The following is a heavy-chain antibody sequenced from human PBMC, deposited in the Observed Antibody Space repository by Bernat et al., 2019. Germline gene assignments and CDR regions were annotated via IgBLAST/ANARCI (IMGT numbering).Heavy chain of an antibody. Sequence: QVQLVESGGGVVQPGGSLRLSCAASGFTFSSYGMHWVRQAPGKGLEWVAFIRYDGSNKDYADSVKGRFTISRDNSKNTLYLQMNSLRAEDTAVYYCAKAPSYDSSGFFDYWGQGTLVTVSS. CDR3: AKAPSYDSSGFFDY. CDR2: IRYDGSNK. CDR1: GFTFSSYG. J-gene: IGHJ4*02. V-gene: IGHV3-30*02. D-gene: IGHD3-22*01.